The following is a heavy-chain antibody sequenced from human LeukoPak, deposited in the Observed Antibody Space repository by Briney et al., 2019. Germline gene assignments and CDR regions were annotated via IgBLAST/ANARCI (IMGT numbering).Heavy chain of an antibody. Sequence: ASVKVSCKASGYTFTSYGISWVRHAPGQGLEWMGWISAYNGNTNYAQKLQGRVTMTTDTSTSTAYMELRSLRSDDTAVYYCARDLVRRDGYNLDAFDIWGQGTMVTVSS. CDR2: ISAYNGNT. D-gene: IGHD5-24*01. CDR3: ARDLVRRDGYNLDAFDI. J-gene: IGHJ3*02. V-gene: IGHV1-18*01. CDR1: GYTFTSYG.